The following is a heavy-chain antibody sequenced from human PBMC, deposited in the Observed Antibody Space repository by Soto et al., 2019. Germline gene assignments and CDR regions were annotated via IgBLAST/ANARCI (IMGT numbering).Heavy chain of an antibody. CDR3: ARDSLIPSAADYYFDMDV. CDR2: IIPIFRTA. V-gene: IGHV1-69*01. D-gene: IGHD2-21*01. CDR1: GGDFSNYA. J-gene: IGHJ6*02. Sequence: QVQLVQSGAEVKKPGSSVKVSCKASGGDFSNYAISWVRQAPGQGPEWMGWIIPIFRTATYAQKFQGRVTITAEDSTRTAYMELSGLTSEDTADYYCARDSLIPSAADYYFDMDVWGQGTTVTVSS.